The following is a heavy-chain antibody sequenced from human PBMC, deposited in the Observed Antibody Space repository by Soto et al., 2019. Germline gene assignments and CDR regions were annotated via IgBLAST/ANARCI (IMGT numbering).Heavy chain of an antibody. CDR1: CGSISSGGYY. CDR2: IYYSGST. J-gene: IGHJ4*02. V-gene: IGHV4-31*03. CDR3: ARDRRYGEYFDY. D-gene: IGHD4-17*01. Sequence: QVQLQESGPGLVKPSQTLSLTCTVSCGSISSGGYYWSWIRQHPGKVLEWIGYIYYSGSTYYNPSLKRRVTISVDTSKNQFSLKLSSVTAADTAVYYCARDRRYGEYFDYWGQGTLVTVSS.